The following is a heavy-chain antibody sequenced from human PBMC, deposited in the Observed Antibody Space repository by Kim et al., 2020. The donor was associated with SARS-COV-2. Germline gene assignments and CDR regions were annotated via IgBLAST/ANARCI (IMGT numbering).Heavy chain of an antibody. D-gene: IGHD2-8*01. CDR3: TRSGAIMDLYY. CDR2: IRSKAYGGTT. J-gene: IGHJ4*02. CDR1: GFTFGDYA. Sequence: GGSLRLSCTASGFTFGDYAMSWVRQAPGRGLEGVGFIRSKAYGGTTEYAASVKGRFTISRDDSKSIAYLQMNSLKTEDTAVYYCTRSGAIMDLYYWGQGTLVTVSS. V-gene: IGHV3-49*04.